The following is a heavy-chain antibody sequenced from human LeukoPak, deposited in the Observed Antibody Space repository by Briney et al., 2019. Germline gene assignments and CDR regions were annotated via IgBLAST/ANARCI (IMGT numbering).Heavy chain of an antibody. J-gene: IGHJ4*02. CDR3: ARRSSGWRYYFDY. D-gene: IGHD6-19*01. V-gene: IGHV3-48*03. CDR1: GFTFSTYE. Sequence: GGSLRLSCAASGFTFSTYEMNWVRQAPGKGLEWVSYISGSGSTIYYADSVKGRFTISRDNAKNSLYLQMNSLRAEDTAVYYCARRSSGWRYYFDYWGQRTLVTVSS. CDR2: ISGSGSTI.